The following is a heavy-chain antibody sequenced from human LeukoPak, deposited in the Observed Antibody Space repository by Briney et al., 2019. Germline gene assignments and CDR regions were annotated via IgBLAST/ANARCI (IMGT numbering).Heavy chain of an antibody. CDR2: IWYDGSNK. J-gene: IGHJ4*02. CDR3: AEGGYYDSSGYRR. V-gene: IGHV3-33*06. CDR1: GFTFSSYG. Sequence: GRSLRLSCAASGFTFSSYGMHWVRQAPGKGLEWVAVIWYDGSNKYYADSVKGRFTISRDNSKNTLYLQMNSLRAEDTAVYYCAEGGYYDSSGYRRWGQGTLVTVSS. D-gene: IGHD3-22*01.